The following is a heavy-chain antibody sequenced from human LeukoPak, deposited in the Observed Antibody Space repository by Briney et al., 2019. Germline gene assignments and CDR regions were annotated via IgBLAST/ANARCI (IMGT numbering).Heavy chain of an antibody. D-gene: IGHD4-17*01. Sequence: SGPTLVNPTQTLTLTCTLSGFSLSTNGVGVGWIRQPPGRALEWLALIYWNDDKRYSPSLKSRLTITKDTSKNQVVLTMTNMDPVGTATYYCAHRLETAAYGDNLFDPWGQGTLVTVSS. CDR3: AHRLETAAYGDNLFDP. J-gene: IGHJ5*02. CDR1: GFSLSTNGVG. CDR2: IYWNDDK. V-gene: IGHV2-5*01.